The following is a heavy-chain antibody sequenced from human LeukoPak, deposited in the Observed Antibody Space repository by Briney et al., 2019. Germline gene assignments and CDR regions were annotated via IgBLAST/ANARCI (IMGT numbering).Heavy chain of an antibody. Sequence: GGSLRLSCAASGFTFSSYEMNWVRQAPGKGLEWVANIKQDGSEKYYVDSVKGRFTISRDNAKNSLYLQMNSLRAEDTAVYYCAREGIAAAGSWFDPWGQGTLVTVSS. V-gene: IGHV3-7*01. CDR1: GFTFSSYE. D-gene: IGHD6-13*01. CDR3: AREGIAAAGSWFDP. J-gene: IGHJ5*02. CDR2: IKQDGSEK.